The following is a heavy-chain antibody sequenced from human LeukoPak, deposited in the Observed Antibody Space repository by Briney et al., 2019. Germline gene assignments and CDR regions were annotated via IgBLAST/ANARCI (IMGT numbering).Heavy chain of an antibody. D-gene: IGHD3-10*01. Sequence: PGGSLRLSCAASGFTFSNAWMSWVRQAPGKGLEWVGRTRNKANSYTTEYAASVKGRFTISRDDSKKSLYLQMNSLKTEDTAVYYCARGNYYGSGSYDYWGQGTLVTVSS. CDR2: TRNKANSYTT. CDR1: GFTFSNAW. J-gene: IGHJ4*02. CDR3: ARGNYYGSGSYDY. V-gene: IGHV3-72*01.